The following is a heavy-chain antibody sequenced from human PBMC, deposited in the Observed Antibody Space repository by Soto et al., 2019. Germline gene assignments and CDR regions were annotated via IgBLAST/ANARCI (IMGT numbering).Heavy chain of an antibody. Sequence: QVQLVESGGGLVKPGGSLRLSCAASGFIFSDYYMCWIRQAPGKGLEWISYISGSSTYTNYADSVKGRFTIFRDNAKNSLYRQLDSLRAEDTAVYYCARDLPDDTAVAAAMFNFGMDVWGQGTTVTVS. D-gene: IGHD2-2*01. CDR3: ARDLPDDTAVAAAMFNFGMDV. CDR2: ISGSSTYT. CDR1: GFIFSDYY. J-gene: IGHJ6*02. V-gene: IGHV3-11*06.